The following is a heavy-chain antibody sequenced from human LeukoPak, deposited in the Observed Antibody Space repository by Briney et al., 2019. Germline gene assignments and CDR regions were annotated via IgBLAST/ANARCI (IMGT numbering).Heavy chain of an antibody. CDR3: ARAFAEMANDY. CDR1: GYTFRDFG. D-gene: IGHD5-24*01. V-gene: IGHV1-8*01. J-gene: IGHJ4*02. Sequence: ASVKVSCKASGYTFRDFGISWVRQAPGQGLEWMGWMNPNSGNTGYAQKFQGRVTMTRNTSTSTAYMELSSLRSEDTAVYYCARAFAEMANDYWGQGTLVTVSS. CDR2: MNPNSGNT.